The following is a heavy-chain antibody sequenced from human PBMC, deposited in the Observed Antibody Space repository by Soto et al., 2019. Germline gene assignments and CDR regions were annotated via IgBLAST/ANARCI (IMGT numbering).Heavy chain of an antibody. J-gene: IGHJ5*02. CDR1: GGSIISYY. Sequence: SETLSLTCTVSGGSIISYYWSWILQPPGKGLEWIGYIYYSGSTNYNPSLKSRVTISVDTSKNQFSLKLSSVTAADTAVYYCARPHGGSSGWDNWFDPWGQGTLVTVSS. D-gene: IGHD6-25*01. V-gene: IGHV4-59*01. CDR3: ARPHGGSSGWDNWFDP. CDR2: IYYSGST.